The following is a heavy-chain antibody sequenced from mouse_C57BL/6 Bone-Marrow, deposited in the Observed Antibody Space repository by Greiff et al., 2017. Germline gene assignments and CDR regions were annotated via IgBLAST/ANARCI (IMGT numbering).Heavy chain of an antibody. V-gene: IGHV1-42*01. D-gene: IGHD1-1*01. CDR1: GYSFTGYY. CDR3: ARWRDYYGSSSYWYFDV. CDR2: INPSTGGT. Sequence: EVMLVESGPELVKPGASVKISCKASGYSFTGYYMNWVKQSPEKSLEWIGEINPSTGGTTYNQKFKAKATLTVDKSSSTAYMQLKSLTSEDSAVYYCARWRDYYGSSSYWYFDVWGTGTTVTVSS. J-gene: IGHJ1*03.